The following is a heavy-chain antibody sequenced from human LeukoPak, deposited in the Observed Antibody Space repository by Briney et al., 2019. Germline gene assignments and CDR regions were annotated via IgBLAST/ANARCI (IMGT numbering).Heavy chain of an antibody. J-gene: IGHJ6*03. CDR3: AKDETAWGYMDV. D-gene: IGHD3-16*01. V-gene: IGHV3-74*01. CDR1: GFTLSSYW. Sequence: PGGSLRLSCAASGFTLSSYWMYWVRQAPGKGLVWVLLVSLDGSTTTYADSVKGRFTISRDNAKNTLFLQMNSLRAEDTAVYYCAKDETAWGYMDVWGKGTTVTISS. CDR2: VSLDGSTT.